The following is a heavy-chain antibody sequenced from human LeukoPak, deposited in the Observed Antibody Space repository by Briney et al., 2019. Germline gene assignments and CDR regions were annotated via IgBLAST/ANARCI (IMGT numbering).Heavy chain of an antibody. Sequence: PGGSLRLSCAASGFTFSSYGMHWVRQAPGKGLEWVAVISYDGSNKYYADSVKGRFTISRDNSKNTLHLQMNSLRAEDTAVYYCAKAMLVVVTPFDYWGQGTLVTVSS. D-gene: IGHD3-22*01. CDR1: GFTFSSYG. CDR2: ISYDGSNK. V-gene: IGHV3-30*18. J-gene: IGHJ4*02. CDR3: AKAMLVVVTPFDY.